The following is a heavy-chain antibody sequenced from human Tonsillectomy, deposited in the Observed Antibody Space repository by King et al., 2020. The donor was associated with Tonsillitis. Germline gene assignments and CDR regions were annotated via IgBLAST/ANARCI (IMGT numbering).Heavy chain of an antibody. CDR1: GFIFDDYA. V-gene: IGHV3-43*02. J-gene: IGHJ5*02. D-gene: IGHD3-10*01. CDR2: ISRDGDNT. CDR3: AKDMAPYYGSGSYNYFDH. Sequence: VQLVESGGGVVQPGGSLRLSCAASGFIFDDYAMHWVRQAPGKGLEWVSLISRDGDNTYYADSVKGRFTISRDNSKNSLYLQMNSLTTEDTALYYCAKDMAPYYGSGSYNYFDHWGQGTLVTVSS.